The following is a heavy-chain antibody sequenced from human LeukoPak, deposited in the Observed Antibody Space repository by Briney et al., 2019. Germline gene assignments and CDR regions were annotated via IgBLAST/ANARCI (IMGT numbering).Heavy chain of an antibody. CDR1: GFTFSSYG. Sequence: GGSLRLSCAASGFTFSSYGMHWVRQAPGKGLEWVAVIWYDGSNKYYADSVKGRFTIPRDNSKNTLYLQMNSLRAEDTAVYYCARERGLATINYYYYGMDVWGQGTTVTVSS. J-gene: IGHJ6*02. CDR2: IWYDGSNK. CDR3: ARERGLATINYYYYGMDV. V-gene: IGHV3-33*01. D-gene: IGHD5-12*01.